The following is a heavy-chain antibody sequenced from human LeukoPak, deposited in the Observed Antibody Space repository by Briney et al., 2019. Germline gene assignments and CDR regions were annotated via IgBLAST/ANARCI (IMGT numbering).Heavy chain of an antibody. CDR1: GGSINSSSYY. V-gene: IGHV4-39*01. CDR2: IYYSGST. J-gene: IGHJ4*02. CDR3: ARQRPPQKTYYYDSSGYYLDY. Sequence: SETLSLTCTVSGGSINSSSYYWGWIRQPPGKGLEWIGSIYYSGSTYYNPSLKSRVTISVDTSKDQFSLKLSSVTAADTAVYYCARQRPPQKTYYYDSSGYYLDYWGQGTLVTVSS. D-gene: IGHD3-22*01.